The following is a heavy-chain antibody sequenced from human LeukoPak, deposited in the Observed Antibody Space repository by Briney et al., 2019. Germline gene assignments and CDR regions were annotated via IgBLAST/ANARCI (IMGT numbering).Heavy chain of an antibody. D-gene: IGHD2-2*01. V-gene: IGHV1-2*02. J-gene: IGHJ6*02. Sequence: ASVRVSCTASGYTFTGYYMHWVGQAPGQGREWMGWINPDTGATDIAQKFEGRVTMTMDSSISSAYMELIRLRSDDTAVYYCTRDHCSYINCYEDYYFGIDFWGQGTTVTVSS. CDR3: TRDHCSYINCYEDYYFGIDF. CDR2: INPDTGAT. CDR1: GYTFTGYY.